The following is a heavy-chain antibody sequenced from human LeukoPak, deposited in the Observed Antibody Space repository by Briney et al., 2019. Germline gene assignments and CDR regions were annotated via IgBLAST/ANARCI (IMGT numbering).Heavy chain of an antibody. CDR3: AINGYSSGWYYFDY. V-gene: IGHV1-18*01. CDR2: ISAYNGNT. CDR1: GYTFTSYG. D-gene: IGHD6-19*01. Sequence: GASVKVSCKASGYTFTSYGISWVRQAPGQGLEWMGWISAYNGNTNYAQKLQGRVTMTTDTSTSTAYMELRSLRSDDTAVYYCAINGYSSGWYYFDYWGQGTLVTVSS. J-gene: IGHJ4*02.